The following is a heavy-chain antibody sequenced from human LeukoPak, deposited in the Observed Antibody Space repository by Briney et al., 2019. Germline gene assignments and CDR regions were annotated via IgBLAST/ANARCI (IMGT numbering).Heavy chain of an antibody. CDR2: VHYSGTT. D-gene: IGHD4-17*01. Sequence: SETLSLTCAVSGGSISSGGYSWSWIRQPPGKGLEFIGHVHYSGTTNYNPSLRSRVTISIDTSKKHFFLKLKSVTAADTAVYYCATGYGDFRVEGRYFYSWGQGTLVTVSS. V-gene: IGHV4-61*08. J-gene: IGHJ4*02. CDR3: ATGYGDFRVEGRYFYS. CDR1: GGSISSGGYS.